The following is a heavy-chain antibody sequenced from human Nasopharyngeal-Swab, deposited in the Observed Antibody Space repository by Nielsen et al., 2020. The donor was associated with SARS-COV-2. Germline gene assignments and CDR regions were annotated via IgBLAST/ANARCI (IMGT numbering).Heavy chain of an antibody. J-gene: IGHJ4*02. V-gene: IGHV3-30*18. CDR1: GFTFSSSG. Sequence: LSLTCAASGFTFSSSGMHWVRQAPGKGLEWVAVISYDGSNEYYADSVKGRFTISRDNSKNTLYLQMNSLRAEDTAVYYCAKDQSSTWYYLDYWGQGTLVTVSS. D-gene: IGHD6-13*01. CDR2: ISYDGSNE. CDR3: AKDQSSTWYYLDY.